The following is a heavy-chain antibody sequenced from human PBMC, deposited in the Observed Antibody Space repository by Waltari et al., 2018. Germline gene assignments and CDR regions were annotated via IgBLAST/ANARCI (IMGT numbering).Heavy chain of an antibody. CDR3: ARPIGPRRDGTDEPVGY. CDR2: IYYSGST. CDR1: GGSISSSSSY. V-gene: IGHV4-39*01. Sequence: QLQLQESGPGLVKPSATLSLTCTVSGGSISSSSSYWGWIRQPPGKGLEWIGSIYYSGSTYYNPSLKSRVTISVDTSKNQFSLKLSSVTAADTAVYYCARPIGPRRDGTDEPVGYWGQGTLVTVSS. J-gene: IGHJ4*02. D-gene: IGHD1-1*01.